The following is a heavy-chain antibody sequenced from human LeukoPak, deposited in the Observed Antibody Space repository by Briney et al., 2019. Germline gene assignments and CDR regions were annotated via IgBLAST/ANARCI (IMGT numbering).Heavy chain of an antibody. CDR3: AKPRVSIGSHFDY. CDR1: GGTFSSYT. Sequence: GASVKVSCKASGGTFSSYTISWVRQAPGQGLEWMGRIIPILGIANYAQKFQGRVTITADKSTSTAYMELSSLRSEDTAVYYCAKPRVSIGSHFDYWGQGTLVTVSS. D-gene: IGHD2-15*01. V-gene: IGHV1-69*02. J-gene: IGHJ4*02. CDR2: IIPILGIA.